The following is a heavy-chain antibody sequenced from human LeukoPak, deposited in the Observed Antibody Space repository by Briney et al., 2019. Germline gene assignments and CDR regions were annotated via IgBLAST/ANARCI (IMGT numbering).Heavy chain of an antibody. D-gene: IGHD6-6*01. CDR3: AREVLYSSSGKDY. CDR1: GGSISSGDYY. V-gene: IGHV4-30-4*08. Sequence: SETLSLTCTVSGGSISSGDYYWSWIRQPPGKGLEWVVYSYYSGSTYYNPSLKSRVTISVDTSKNQFSLKLSSVTAADTAVYYCAREVLYSSSGKDYWGQGTLVTVSS. CDR2: SYYSGST. J-gene: IGHJ4*02.